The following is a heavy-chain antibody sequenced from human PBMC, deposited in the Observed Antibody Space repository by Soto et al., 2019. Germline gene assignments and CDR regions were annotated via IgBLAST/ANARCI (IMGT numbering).Heavy chain of an antibody. CDR1: GGTITSGRSS. CDR2: IYHSGST. CDR3: VRESVASGPNSFDT. Sequence: QLQLQESGSGLVKPSQTLSLTCSVSGGTITSGRSSWNWIRQSPGKGLEWIAYIYHSGSTYYNPSLKSRVTISVDRSENQFALKLTSVTAADTAVYYCVRESVASGPNSFDTWGPGTLVTVSS. D-gene: IGHD6-6*01. J-gene: IGHJ5*02. V-gene: IGHV4-30-2*06.